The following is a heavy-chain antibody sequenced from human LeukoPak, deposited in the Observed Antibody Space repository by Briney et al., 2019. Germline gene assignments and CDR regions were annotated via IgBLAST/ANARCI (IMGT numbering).Heavy chain of an antibody. CDR3: ARDLGCSSTSCSHNWFDP. V-gene: IGHV4-30-2*01. CDR1: GGSISSGGYY. CDR2: IYHSGST. D-gene: IGHD2-2*01. Sequence: PSETLSLTCTVSGGSISSGGYYWSWIRQPPGKGLEWIWYIYHSGSTYYNPSLKSRVTISVDRSKNQFSLKLSSVTAADTAVYYCARDLGCSSTSCSHNWFDPWGQGTLVTVSS. J-gene: IGHJ5*02.